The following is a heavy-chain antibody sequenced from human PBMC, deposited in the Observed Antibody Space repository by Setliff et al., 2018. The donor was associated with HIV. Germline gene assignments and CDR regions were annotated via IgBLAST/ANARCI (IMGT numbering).Heavy chain of an antibody. J-gene: IGHJ5*01. CDR1: GGSITSGSDY. CDR2: IFYSGYA. V-gene: IGHV4-61*10. CDR3: ARIPNPGHSFGWFDS. D-gene: IGHD5-18*01. Sequence: SETLSLTCTVSGGSITSGSDYWSWIRQPAGEGLEWIGYIFYSGYAKYNPSLRSRVTVSLDTSKNQFSLKLTSLTAADTAVYYCARIPNPGHSFGWFDSWGQGTLVTVSS.